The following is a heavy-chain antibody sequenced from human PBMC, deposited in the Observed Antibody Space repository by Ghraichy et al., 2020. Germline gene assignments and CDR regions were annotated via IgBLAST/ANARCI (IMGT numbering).Heavy chain of an antibody. CDR2: IKSDGSNT. CDR1: GFTFSNYW. J-gene: IGHJ4*02. V-gene: IGHV3-74*01. CDR3: AREYCSGGRCFFGTGGSHFDY. Sequence: GGSLRLSCAASGFTFSNYWMHWVRQAPGKGLVWVSRIKSDGSNTIYADSVKGRFTISRDNAKNTLYLQMNSLRAEDTAVYYCAREYCSGGRCFFGTGGSHFDYGGQGTLVTVSS. D-gene: IGHD2-15*01.